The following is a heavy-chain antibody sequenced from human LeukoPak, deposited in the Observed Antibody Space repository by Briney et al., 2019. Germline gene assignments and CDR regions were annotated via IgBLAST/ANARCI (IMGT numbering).Heavy chain of an antibody. D-gene: IGHD4-17*01. CDR3: ARVGDYYYYYYMDV. V-gene: IGHV3-48*01. CDR1: GFTFSSYS. Sequence: GGSLRLSCAASGFTFSSYSMNWVRQAPGKGLEWVSYISSSSSTIYYADSVKGRFTISRDNAKNSLYLQMNSLRAEDTAVYYCARVGDYYYYYYMDVWGKGTTVTVSS. J-gene: IGHJ6*03. CDR2: ISSSSSTI.